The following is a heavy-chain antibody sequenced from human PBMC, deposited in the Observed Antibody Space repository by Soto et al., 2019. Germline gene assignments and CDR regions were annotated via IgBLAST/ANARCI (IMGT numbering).Heavy chain of an antibody. V-gene: IGHV3-9*01. CDR3: AKENLKDYGDVDDAFDI. CDR2: ISWNSGSI. D-gene: IGHD4-17*01. J-gene: IGHJ3*02. Sequence: PGGSLRLSCAASGFTFDDYAMHWVRQAPGKGLEWVSGISWNSGSIGYADSVKGRFTISRDNAKNSPYLQMNSLRAEDTALYYCAKENLKDYGDVDDAFDIWGQGTMVTVSS. CDR1: GFTFDDYA.